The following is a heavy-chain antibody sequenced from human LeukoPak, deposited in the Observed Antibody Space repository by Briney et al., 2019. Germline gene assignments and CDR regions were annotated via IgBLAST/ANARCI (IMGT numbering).Heavy chain of an antibody. CDR2: INPNSGGT. CDR3: ARDQGYSYGSGPNNWFDP. J-gene: IGHJ5*02. CDR1: GYTFTGYY. D-gene: IGHD5-18*01. Sequence: GASVKVSCKASGYTFTGYYMHWVRQAPGQGLEWMGWINPNSGGTNYAQKFQGRVTMTRDTSISTAYMELSRLRSDDTAVYYCARDQGYSYGSGPNNWFDPWGQGTLVTVSS. V-gene: IGHV1-2*02.